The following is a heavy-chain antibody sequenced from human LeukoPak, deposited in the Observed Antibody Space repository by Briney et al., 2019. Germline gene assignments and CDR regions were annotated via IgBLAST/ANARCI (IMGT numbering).Heavy chain of an antibody. V-gene: IGHV4-39*01. J-gene: IGHJ4*02. Sequence: SQTLSLTCTVSGGSISSGGYYWGWIRQPPGKGLEWIGSISSGGSTHYIPSLKSRVTISVDTPKNQFSLKLGSVTAADTAVYYCARRSYDGSGYYYVDYWGQGTLVTVSS. CDR2: ISSGGST. CDR1: GGSISSGGYY. D-gene: IGHD3-22*01. CDR3: ARRSYDGSGYYYVDY.